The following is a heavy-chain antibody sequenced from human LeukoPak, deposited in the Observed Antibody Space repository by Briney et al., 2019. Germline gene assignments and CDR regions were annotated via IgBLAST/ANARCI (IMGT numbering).Heavy chain of an antibody. CDR1: GCTFSSYA. Sequence: GGSLRLSCAASGCTFSSYAMSWVRQAPGKGLEGVSAISGSGGGTYYADSVKGQFTISRDNSKNTLYLQMNSLRAEDTAVYYCAKANRRDYFDYWGQGTLVTVSS. D-gene: IGHD1-14*01. CDR2: ISGSGGGT. J-gene: IGHJ4*02. CDR3: AKANRRDYFDY. V-gene: IGHV3-23*01.